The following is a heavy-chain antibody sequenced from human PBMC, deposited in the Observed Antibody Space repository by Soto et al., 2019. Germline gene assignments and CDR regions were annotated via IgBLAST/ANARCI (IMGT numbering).Heavy chain of an antibody. CDR1: GGSISSGDYY. D-gene: IGHD2-15*01. CDR3: ARDNKVASEYYFDY. Sequence: SETLSLTCTVSGGSISSGDYYWSWIRQPPGKGLEWIGYIYYSGSTYYNPSLKSRVTISVDTSKNQFSLKLSSVTAADTAVYYCARDNKVASEYYFDYWGQGTLVTAPQ. J-gene: IGHJ4*02. V-gene: IGHV4-30-4*01. CDR2: IYYSGST.